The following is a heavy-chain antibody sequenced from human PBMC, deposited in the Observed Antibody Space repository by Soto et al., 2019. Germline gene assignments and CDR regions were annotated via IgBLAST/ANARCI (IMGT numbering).Heavy chain of an antibody. D-gene: IGHD2-15*01. J-gene: IGHJ4*02. CDR1: GYTFTSYG. CDR2: ISAYNGNT. Sequence: GASVKVSCKASGYTFTSYGISWVRQAPGQGLEWMGWISAYNGNTNYAQKFQGRVTMTEDTSTDTAYMELSSLRSEDTAVYYCARDAGGPADYWGQGTLVTVSS. V-gene: IGHV1-18*01. CDR3: ARDAGGPADY.